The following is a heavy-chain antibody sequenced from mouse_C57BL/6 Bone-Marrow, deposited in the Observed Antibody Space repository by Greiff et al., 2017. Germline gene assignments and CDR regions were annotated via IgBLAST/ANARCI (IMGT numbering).Heavy chain of an antibody. D-gene: IGHD1-1*01. J-gene: IGHJ2*01. CDR1: GFTFSNYW. CDR3: TGRITTVVADYFDY. CDR2: IRLKSDNYAT. Sequence: LMESGGGLVQPGGSMKLSCVASGFTFSNYWMNWVRQSPEKGLEWVAQIRLKSDNYATHYAESVKGRFTISRDDSKSSVYLQMNNLRAEDTGIYYCTGRITTVVADYFDYWGQGTTLTVSS. V-gene: IGHV6-3*01.